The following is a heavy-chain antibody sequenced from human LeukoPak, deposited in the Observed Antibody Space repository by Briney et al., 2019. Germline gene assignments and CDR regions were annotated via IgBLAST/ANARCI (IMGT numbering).Heavy chain of an antibody. D-gene: IGHD2-8*01. V-gene: IGHV4-4*07. J-gene: IGHJ5*02. CDR2: IYTSGST. CDR1: GGSFSSYY. CDR3: ARELDYCTNGVCYYSRFDP. Sequence: SETLSLTCAVYGGSFSSYYWSWIRQPAGKGLEWIGRIYTSGSTNYNPSLKSRVTMSVDTSKNQFSLKLSSVTAADTAVYYCARELDYCTNGVCYYSRFDPWGQGTLVTVSS.